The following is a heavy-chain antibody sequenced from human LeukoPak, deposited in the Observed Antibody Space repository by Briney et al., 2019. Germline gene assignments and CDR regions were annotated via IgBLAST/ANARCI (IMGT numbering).Heavy chain of an antibody. V-gene: IGHV2-5*02. Sequence: SGPTLVKPTQTLTLTCTFSGFSLTTSGVGVGWIRQPPGKALEWLALIYWDDDKRYSPSLKSRLTITKDTSKNQVVLTLTNMDPVDTAIYYCAHRPKYSSGETLDIWGQGTMVTVSS. CDR2: IYWDDDK. J-gene: IGHJ3*02. D-gene: IGHD6-25*01. CDR3: AHRPKYSSGETLDI. CDR1: GFSLTTSGVG.